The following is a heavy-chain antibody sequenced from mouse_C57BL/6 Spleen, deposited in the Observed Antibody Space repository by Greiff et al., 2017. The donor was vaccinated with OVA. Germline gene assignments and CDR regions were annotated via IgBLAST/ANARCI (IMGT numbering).Heavy chain of an antibody. J-gene: IGHJ4*01. V-gene: IGHV5-9-1*02. CDR1: GFTFSSYA. Sequence: EVKLQESGEGLVKPGGSLKLSCAASGFTFSSYAMSWVRQTPEKRLEWVAYISSGGDYIYYADTVKGRFTISRDNARNTLYLQMSSLKSEDTAMYYCTRDVYDGFPMDYWGQGTSVTVSS. D-gene: IGHD2-3*01. CDR2: ISSGGDYI. CDR3: TRDVYDGFPMDY.